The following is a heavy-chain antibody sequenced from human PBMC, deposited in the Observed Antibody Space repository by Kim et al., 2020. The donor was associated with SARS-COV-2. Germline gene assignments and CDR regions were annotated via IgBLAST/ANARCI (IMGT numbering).Heavy chain of an antibody. CDR1: GFTFGDYA. V-gene: IGHV3-9*01. CDR3: AKVRREWLSYYYDYYMDV. Sequence: GGSLRLSCAASGFTFGDYAMHWVRQAPGKGLEWVSGISWNSGSIGYADSVKGRYNISRDNAKNSLYLQMNSLRAEDTALYYFAKVRREWLSYYYDYYMDVWGKGTTVNVSS. J-gene: IGHJ6*03. D-gene: IGHD3-3*01. CDR2: ISWNSGSI.